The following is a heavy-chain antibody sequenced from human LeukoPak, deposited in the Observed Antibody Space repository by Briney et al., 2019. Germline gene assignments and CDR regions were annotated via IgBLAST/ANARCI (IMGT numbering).Heavy chain of an antibody. CDR3: VREGLECSGSTCQRAAFDY. J-gene: IGHJ4*02. D-gene: IGHD2-2*01. Sequence: GGSLRLSCATSGFTFSTYWMHWVRQVPGQGLVWVARIAGDGVTGHADSMKGRFTISRDNAKNTLYLQMNSLRDEDTAVYYCVREGLECSGSTCQRAAFDYWGQGTLVTVSS. CDR2: IAGDGVT. CDR1: GFTFSTYW. V-gene: IGHV3-74*01.